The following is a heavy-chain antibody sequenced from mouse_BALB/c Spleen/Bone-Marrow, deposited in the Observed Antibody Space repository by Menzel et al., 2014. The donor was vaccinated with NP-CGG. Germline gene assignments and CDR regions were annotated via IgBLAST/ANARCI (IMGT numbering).Heavy chain of an antibody. CDR1: GYTFTSYW. CDR3: TTGGNDWFAY. V-gene: IGHV1-7*01. CDR2: INPTSGYT. Sequence: VQLQQSGPELAKPGASVKMSCRASGYTFTSYWMNWVKQRPVQGLEWIGYINPTSGYTEYNQKFKDKATLTTDKSSSTAYMQLSSLTSEDSAVYYCTTGGNDWFAYWCQGTLVTVSA. D-gene: IGHD2-1*01. J-gene: IGHJ3*01.